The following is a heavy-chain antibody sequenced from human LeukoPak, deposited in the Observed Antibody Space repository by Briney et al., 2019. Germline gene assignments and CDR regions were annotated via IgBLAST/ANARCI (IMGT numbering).Heavy chain of an antibody. CDR3: ARPNSGYDSNWFDP. CDR1: GYTFTGYY. V-gene: IGHV1-2*02. CDR2: INPNSGGT. D-gene: IGHD5-12*01. Sequence: ASVKASCKASGYTFTGYYMHWVRQAPGQGLEWMGWINPNSGGTNYAQKFQGRVTMTRDTSISTAYMELSRLRSDDTAVYYCARPNSGYDSNWFDPWGQGTLVTVSS. J-gene: IGHJ5*02.